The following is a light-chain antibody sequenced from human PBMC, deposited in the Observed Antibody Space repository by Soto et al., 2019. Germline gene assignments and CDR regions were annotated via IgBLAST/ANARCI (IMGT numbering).Light chain of an antibody. CDR3: QQRSNWIT. J-gene: IGKJ5*01. CDR1: QSVSSY. Sequence: EIVLTQSPATLSLSPGERATLSCRASQSVSSYLAWYQQKPGQAPRLLIYDASNRATGIPARFSGSGSGTDFTLTISSLEPEEFAVYYCQQRSNWITFGQGTRLDIK. V-gene: IGKV3-11*01. CDR2: DAS.